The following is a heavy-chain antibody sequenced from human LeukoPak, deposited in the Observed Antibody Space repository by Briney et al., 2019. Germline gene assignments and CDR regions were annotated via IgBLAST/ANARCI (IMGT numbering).Heavy chain of an antibody. CDR3: ASSHYYDSSGYSH. Sequence: PSASVKVSCKASGYTFTSYYMHWVRQAPGQGLEWMGIINPSGGSTSYAQKFQGSVTTTRDTSTSTVYMELSSLRSEDTAVYYCASSHYYDSSGYSHWGQGTLVTVSS. J-gene: IGHJ4*02. V-gene: IGHV1-46*01. D-gene: IGHD3-22*01. CDR1: GYTFTSYY. CDR2: INPSGGST.